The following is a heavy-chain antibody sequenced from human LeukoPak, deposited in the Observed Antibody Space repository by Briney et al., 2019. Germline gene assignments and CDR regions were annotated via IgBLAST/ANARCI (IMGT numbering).Heavy chain of an antibody. CDR3: ARGGVEVDTAMALNH. D-gene: IGHD5-18*01. Sequence: SETLSLTCAVYGGSFSGYYWSWIRQPPGKGLEWIGEINHSGSTNYNPSLKSRVTISVDTSKNQFSLKLSSVTAADTAMYYCARGGVEVDTAMALNHWGQGTLVTVSS. V-gene: IGHV4-34*01. CDR2: INHSGST. CDR1: GGSFSGYY. J-gene: IGHJ5*02.